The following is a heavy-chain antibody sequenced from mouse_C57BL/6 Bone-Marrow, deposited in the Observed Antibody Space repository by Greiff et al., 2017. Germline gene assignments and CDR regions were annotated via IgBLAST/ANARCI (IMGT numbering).Heavy chain of an antibody. CDR2: ISYDGSN. Sequence: DVKLVESGPGLVKPSQSLSLTCSVTGYSITSGYYWNWIRPFPGNKLEWMGYISYDGSNNYNPSLKNRISITRDTSKNQFFLKLNSVTTEDTATYYCAGDYYGSSYGYGGQGTTLTVSS. D-gene: IGHD1-1*01. CDR1: GYSITSGYY. V-gene: IGHV3-6*01. J-gene: IGHJ2*01. CDR3: AGDYYGSSYGY.